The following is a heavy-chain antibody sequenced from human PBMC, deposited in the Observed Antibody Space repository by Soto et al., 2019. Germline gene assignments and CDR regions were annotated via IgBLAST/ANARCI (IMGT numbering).Heavy chain of an antibody. D-gene: IGHD2-15*01. CDR2: INTYKGNT. V-gene: IGHV1-18*01. CDR1: GYTFTNYG. J-gene: IGHJ4*02. Sequence: QVQLVQSGAEVKKPGASVKVSCKASGYTFTNYGVSWVRQAPGQGLEWMGWINTYKGNTNYAQNFQGRVTMTTDTSTSTAYMELRSLRSDDTAIYYCAKVQEKWSKFFDYWGQGTLVTVSS. CDR3: AKVQEKWSKFFDY.